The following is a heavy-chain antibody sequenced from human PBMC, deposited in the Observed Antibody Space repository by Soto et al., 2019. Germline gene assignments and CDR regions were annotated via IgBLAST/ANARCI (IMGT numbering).Heavy chain of an antibody. CDR2: MNPNSGNT. V-gene: IGHV1-8*01. CDR3: TTHTSGSDF. D-gene: IGHD6-19*01. CDR1: GYTFTSHD. J-gene: IGHJ4*02. Sequence: QVPLVQSGAEVKKPGASVKVSCKASGYTFTSHDINWVRQATGQGPEWLGWMNPNSGNTGYAQKFQGRVTVTRDTSISTAYMEVSSLRSEDTAVYYCTTHTSGSDFWGQGTLVTVSS.